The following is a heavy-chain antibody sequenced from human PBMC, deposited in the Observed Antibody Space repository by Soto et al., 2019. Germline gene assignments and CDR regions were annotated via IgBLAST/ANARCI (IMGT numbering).Heavy chain of an antibody. J-gene: IGHJ4*02. CDR3: ARGFGDEDCYKFDF. CDR2: IIPIFGTA. CDR1: GGTFSSYA. Sequence: GASVKVSCKASGGTFSSYAISWVRQAPGQGLEWMGGIIPIFGTANYAQKFQGRVTMTADESTSTAYMELSSLRSEDTAVYYCARGFGDEDCYKFDFWGQGTLVTVSS. D-gene: IGHD2-21*01. V-gene: IGHV1-69*13.